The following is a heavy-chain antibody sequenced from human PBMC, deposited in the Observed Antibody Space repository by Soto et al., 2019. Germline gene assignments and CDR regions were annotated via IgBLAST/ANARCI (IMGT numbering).Heavy chain of an antibody. V-gene: IGHV3-30-3*01. Sequence: PGWSMGLGSAACGVTVCSYAVDWARKAPGKGLEWVAVISYDGSNKYYADSVKGRFTISRDNSKNTLYLQMNSLRAEDTAVYYCARDQDYDSSGYWGPFDYWGKGTLVTVSS. CDR1: GVTVCSYA. CDR2: ISYDGSNK. J-gene: IGHJ4*02. CDR3: ARDQDYDSSGYWGPFDY. D-gene: IGHD3-22*01.